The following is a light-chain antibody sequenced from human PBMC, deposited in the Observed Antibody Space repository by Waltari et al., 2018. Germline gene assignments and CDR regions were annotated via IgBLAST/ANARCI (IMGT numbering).Light chain of an antibody. Sequence: EIVLTQSPDTLSLSPGETATLSCRASQSLRSPYLAWYQQKPGQPPRLLIYGVFSRATGIPDRFSGSGSGTDFTLTINRLEPEDFAVYSCQQYGSSPLTFGGGTKVEI. CDR2: GVF. CDR1: QSLRSPY. J-gene: IGKJ4*01. V-gene: IGKV3-20*01. CDR3: QQYGSSPLT.